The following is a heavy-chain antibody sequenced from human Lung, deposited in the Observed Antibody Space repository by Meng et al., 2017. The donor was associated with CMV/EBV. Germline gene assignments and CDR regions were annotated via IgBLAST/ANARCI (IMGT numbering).Heavy chain of an antibody. CDR3: ASFPPPGKQWLVTDY. D-gene: IGHD6-19*01. V-gene: IGHV4-4*03. CDR1: CWPIISRDW. J-gene: IGHJ4*02. CDR2: IYHSWST. Sequence: VTLHKTSPGRLRPPGPLALPCAVPCWPIISRDWWSWLRQPPGKVLELIGEIYHSWSTNYNPSLKSRVTISVDKSKNQFSLKLSSVTAADTAVYYCASFPPPGKQWLVTDYWGQGTLVTVSS.